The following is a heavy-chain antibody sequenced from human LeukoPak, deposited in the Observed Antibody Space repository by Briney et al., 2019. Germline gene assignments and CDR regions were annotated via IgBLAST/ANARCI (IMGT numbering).Heavy chain of an antibody. CDR3: ARGYYYSGSFPDY. Sequence: KTSETLSLTCAVYGGSFSGYYWSWIRQPPGKGLEWIGEINHSGSTNYNPSLKSRVTISVDTSKNQFSLKLSSVTAADTAVYYCARGYYYSGSFPDYWGQGTLVTVSS. CDR1: GGSFSGYY. CDR2: INHSGST. D-gene: IGHD1-26*01. J-gene: IGHJ4*02. V-gene: IGHV4-34*01.